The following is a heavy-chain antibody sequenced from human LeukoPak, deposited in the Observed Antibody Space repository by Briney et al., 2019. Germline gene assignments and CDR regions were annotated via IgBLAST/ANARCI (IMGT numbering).Heavy chain of an antibody. J-gene: IGHJ4*02. D-gene: IGHD3-22*01. CDR2: IWYDGSNK. CDR3: ARGRSSGYSDY. V-gene: IGHV3-33*01. CDR1: GFTFSSYG. Sequence: PGRSLRLSCAASGFTFSSYGMHWVRQAPGKGLEWVAVIWYDGSNKYYADSVKGRFTISRDNSKNTLYLQLNSLRAEDTAVYYCARGRSSGYSDYWGQGTLVTVSS.